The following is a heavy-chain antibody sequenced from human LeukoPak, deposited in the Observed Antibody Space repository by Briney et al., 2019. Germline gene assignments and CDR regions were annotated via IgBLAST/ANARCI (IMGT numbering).Heavy chain of an antibody. D-gene: IGHD6-19*01. Sequence: PETLSLTCAVYGGSFSGYYWSWIRQPTGKGLEWIGEINHRGSTSYNPSLKSRLTISKDKFKNQFSLKLTSVTVADTAVYFCARVKAVAGTLPHLLDYWGQGTLVTVSS. CDR2: INHRGST. J-gene: IGHJ4*01. CDR3: ARVKAVAGTLPHLLDY. CDR1: GGSFSGYY. V-gene: IGHV4-34*01.